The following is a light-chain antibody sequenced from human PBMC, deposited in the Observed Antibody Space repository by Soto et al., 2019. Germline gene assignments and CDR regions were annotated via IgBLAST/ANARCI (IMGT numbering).Light chain of an antibody. V-gene: IGKV1-39*01. CDR1: QSLSSS. CDR2: AAS. J-gene: IGKJ4*01. Sequence: DIQMTPSPSSLSASVGDRVTITCRARQSLSSSLNWSQQKPGKAPKLLLYAASSLQSGVPSRFSGSGSGTDFTLTISSLQPEDFATYYCQHSYSTLTFGGGTKVEIK. CDR3: QHSYSTLT.